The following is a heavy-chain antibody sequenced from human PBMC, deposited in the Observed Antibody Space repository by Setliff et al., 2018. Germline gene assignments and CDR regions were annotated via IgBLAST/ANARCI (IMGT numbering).Heavy chain of an antibody. CDR3: AKDSLEVVIALHGMDV. D-gene: IGHD2-21*01. Sequence: PGGSLRLSCAASGFSFSYFYMSWVRQAPGQGLEWVADIRPDGSGNFYADAVRGRFTASRDNARNSLFLQMNSLSVEDTAVYYCAKDSLEVVIALHGMDVWGQGTTVTVSS. CDR1: GFSFSYFY. J-gene: IGHJ6*01. V-gene: IGHV3-7*01. CDR2: IRPDGSGN.